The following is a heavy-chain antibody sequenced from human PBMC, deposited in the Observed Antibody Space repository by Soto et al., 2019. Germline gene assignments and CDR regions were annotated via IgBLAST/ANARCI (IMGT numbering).Heavy chain of an antibody. V-gene: IGHV3-48*01. CDR1: GFTFGSYS. CDR3: ARANYDYIWGSHRHSASGVDY. Sequence: GRSLRLSCAAAGFTFGSYSMNWVSQAPGKGLEWVSYISSSSSTIYYADSVKGRFTISRDNAKNSLYLQMNSLRAEDTAVYYCARANYDYIWGSHRHSASGVDYWGQGTLVTVSS. J-gene: IGHJ4*02. D-gene: IGHD3-16*02. CDR2: ISSSSSTI.